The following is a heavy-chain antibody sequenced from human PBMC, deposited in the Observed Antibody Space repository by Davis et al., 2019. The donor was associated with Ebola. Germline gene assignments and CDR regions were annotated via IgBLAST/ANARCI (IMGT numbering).Heavy chain of an antibody. D-gene: IGHD3-22*01. Sequence: GESLKISCKGSGYSFTSYWIVWVRQMPGKGLECMGIIFPGDSDTRYSPSFQGQVTISADKSISTAYLQWSSLQAADTAMYYCARHRDYDDADRHFQYYFDYWGQGTLVTVSS. CDR3: ARHRDYDDADRHFQYYFDY. CDR2: IFPGDSDT. J-gene: IGHJ4*02. CDR1: GYSFTSYW. V-gene: IGHV5-51*01.